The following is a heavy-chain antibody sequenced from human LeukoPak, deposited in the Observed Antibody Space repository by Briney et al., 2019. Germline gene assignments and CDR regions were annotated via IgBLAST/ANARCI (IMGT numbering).Heavy chain of an antibody. V-gene: IGHV3-23*01. D-gene: IGHD6-13*01. CDR3: AKGRPIVAAAGRGFFDP. CDR2: ISDSGGST. Sequence: PGGSLRLSCAASGFTLSSYAMSWVRQAPGKGLEWVSSISDSGGSTYYADSVKGRFTISRDKSKDTLYLQMNSLTAQDTAVYHCAKGRPIVAAAGRGFFDPWGQGTLVTVSS. J-gene: IGHJ5*02. CDR1: GFTLSSYA.